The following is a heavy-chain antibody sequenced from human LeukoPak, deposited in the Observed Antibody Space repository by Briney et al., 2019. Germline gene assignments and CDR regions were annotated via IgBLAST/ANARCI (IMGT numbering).Heavy chain of an antibody. J-gene: IGHJ6*03. Sequence: PGGSLRLSCAASGFTFSTYSMNWVRQAPGKGLEWVSFISSSSAYIYYADSVKGRFTISRDNAKNSLYLQMNSLRAEDTAVYYCAKDGGVRGPDYYYYMDVWGKGTTVTISS. V-gene: IGHV3-21*01. CDR1: GFTFSTYS. CDR2: ISSSSAYI. CDR3: AKDGGVRGPDYYYYMDV. D-gene: IGHD3-10*01.